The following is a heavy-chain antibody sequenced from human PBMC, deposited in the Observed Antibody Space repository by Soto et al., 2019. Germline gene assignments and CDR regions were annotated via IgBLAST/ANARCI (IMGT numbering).Heavy chain of an antibody. CDR1: GDSVSSNSAA. CDR3: AREEYSSPGRHNWFDP. Sequence: PSQTLSLTCAISGDSVSSNSAAWNWIRQSPSRGLEWLGRTYYRSKWYNDYAVSVKSRITINPDTSKNQFSLQLNSVTPEDTAVYYCAREEYSSPGRHNWFDPWGQGTLVTVSS. J-gene: IGHJ5*02. CDR2: TYYRSKWYN. D-gene: IGHD6-6*01. V-gene: IGHV6-1*01.